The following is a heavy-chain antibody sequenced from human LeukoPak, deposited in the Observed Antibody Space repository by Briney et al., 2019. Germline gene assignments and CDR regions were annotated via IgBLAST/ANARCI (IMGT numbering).Heavy chain of an antibody. Sequence: GGSLRLSCAASGFTFSSYAMSWVRQAPGKGLEWVSAISGSGGSTYYADSVKGRFTISRDSSRNTLFLHMNTLRAEDTAIYYCAKDRTVGASYSYFDLWGRGTLVTVSS. CDR1: GFTFSSYA. CDR3: AKDRTVGASYSYFDL. V-gene: IGHV3-23*01. J-gene: IGHJ2*01. CDR2: ISGSGGST. D-gene: IGHD1-26*01.